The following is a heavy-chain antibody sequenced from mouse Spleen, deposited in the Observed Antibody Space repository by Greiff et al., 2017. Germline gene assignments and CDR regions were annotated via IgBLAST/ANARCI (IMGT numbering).Heavy chain of an antibody. CDR2: IDPANAYT. CDR3: ARAYGYDAWFAY. V-gene: IGHV14-3*01. D-gene: IGHD2-2*01. Sequence: VQLQQSVAEPVRPGASVKLSCTVSGFNIKNTYIHWVKQRPEQGLEWIGRIDPANAYTKYVPKFQGKATITADTSSSTAYMQLSSLTSEDSAVYYCARAYGYDAWFAYWGQGTLVTVSA. CDR1: GFNIKNTY. J-gene: IGHJ3*01.